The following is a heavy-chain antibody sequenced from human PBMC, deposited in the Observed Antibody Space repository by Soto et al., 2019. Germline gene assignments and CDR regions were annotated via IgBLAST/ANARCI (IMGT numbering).Heavy chain of an antibody. Sequence: EVQLLESGGALVRPGGSLRLSCAASGFTFNNFAMNWVRQVPGKGLEWVAAISGTGGSSFYSDSLGGRFTISRDNSKYILFLQMKSLKAGDTAVYYCAKTSSASERDSPGWWGQGTVVSVSS. CDR3: AKTSSASERDSPGW. CDR2: ISGTGGSS. CDR1: GFTFNNFA. D-gene: IGHD2-21*01. V-gene: IGHV3-23*01. J-gene: IGHJ4*02.